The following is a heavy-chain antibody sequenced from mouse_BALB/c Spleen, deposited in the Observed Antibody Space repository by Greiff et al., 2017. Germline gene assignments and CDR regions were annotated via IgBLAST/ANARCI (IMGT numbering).Heavy chain of an antibody. CDR2: ISSGGGST. CDR3: ARHRVRYAMDY. V-gene: IGHV5-12-1*01. Sequence: DVHLVESGGGLVKPGGSLKLSCAASGFAFSSYDMSWVRQTPEKRLEWVAYISSGGGSTYYPDTVKGRFTISRDNAKNTLYLQMSSLKSEDTAMYYCARHRVRYAMDYWGQGTSVTVSS. CDR1: GFAFSSYD. J-gene: IGHJ4*01. D-gene: IGHD2-2*01.